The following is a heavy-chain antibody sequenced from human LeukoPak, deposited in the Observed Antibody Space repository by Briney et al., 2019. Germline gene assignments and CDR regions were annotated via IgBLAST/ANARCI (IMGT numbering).Heavy chain of an antibody. J-gene: IGHJ4*02. CDR3: ARISVVSRSGPLDY. V-gene: IGHV3-23*01. D-gene: IGHD3-10*01. CDR1: GFTFSSYA. Sequence: GGSLRLPCAASGFTFSSYAMTWVRQAPGKGLEWVSTIRSGAYTYYADSVKGRLSVSRDNSKNTLYLEMNSLRAEDAAVYYCARISVVSRSGPLDYWGQGTLVTVSS. CDR2: IRSGAYT.